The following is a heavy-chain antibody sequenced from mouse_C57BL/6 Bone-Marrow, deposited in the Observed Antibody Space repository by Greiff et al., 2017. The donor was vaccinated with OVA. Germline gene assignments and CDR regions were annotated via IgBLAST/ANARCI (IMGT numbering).Heavy chain of an antibody. J-gene: IGHJ2*01. V-gene: IGHV1-69*01. Sequence: QVQLQQPGAELVMPGASVKLSCKASGYTFTSYWMHWVKQRPGQGLEWIGEIDPSDSYTNYNHKFKGKSTLTVDKSSSTAYMQLSSLTSEDSAVYYCARGYYGSSYYFDYWGQGTTLTVSS. D-gene: IGHD1-1*01. CDR3: ARGYYGSSYYFDY. CDR2: IDPSDSYT. CDR1: GYTFTSYW.